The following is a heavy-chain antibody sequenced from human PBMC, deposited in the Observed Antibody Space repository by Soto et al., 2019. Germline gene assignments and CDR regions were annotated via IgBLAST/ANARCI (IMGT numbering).Heavy chain of an antibody. CDR1: EYTFTVYY. J-gene: IGHJ4*02. D-gene: IGHD1-26*01. Sequence: ASVKVSCKASEYTFTVYYMHWVRQAPGQGLEWMGWINPKSGGTMYPQKFQGRVTMTWDTSISTAYMALTRLRSDEAAVYYCARDLAKGGGSAGFDYWGQGTLVTVSS. CDR2: INPKSGGT. V-gene: IGHV1-2*02. CDR3: ARDLAKGGGSAGFDY.